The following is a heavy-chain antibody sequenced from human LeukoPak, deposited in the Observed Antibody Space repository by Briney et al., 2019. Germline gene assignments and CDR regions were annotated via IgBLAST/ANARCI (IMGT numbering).Heavy chain of an antibody. Sequence: GGSLRLACVASGFSFSSYWMAWVRQAPGKVPEWVASIKQDGSEKFYADSVKGRFTISKDNAQNSLYLRMNSLRGEDTAVYYCAREDHSNYEYWGQGTSVTVSS. V-gene: IGHV3-7*01. CDR2: IKQDGSEK. CDR1: GFSFSSYW. J-gene: IGHJ4*02. CDR3: AREDHSNYEY. D-gene: IGHD4-11*01.